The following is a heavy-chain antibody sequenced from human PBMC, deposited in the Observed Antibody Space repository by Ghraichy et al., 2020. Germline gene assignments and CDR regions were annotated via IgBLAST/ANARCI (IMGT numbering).Heavy chain of an antibody. J-gene: IGHJ4*02. V-gene: IGHV1-69*06. CDR3: ASGGRDSTSIDSDY. CDR1: GGTFSSYA. D-gene: IGHD2-2*01. CDR2: IIPLFGTA. Sequence: SVKVSCKASGGTFSSYAISWVLQAPGQGLEWMGGIIPLFGTANYAQKFQGGVTITADKSTSTAYMELSSLRSEDTAVYYCASGGRDSTSIDSDYWGQGTLVTVSS.